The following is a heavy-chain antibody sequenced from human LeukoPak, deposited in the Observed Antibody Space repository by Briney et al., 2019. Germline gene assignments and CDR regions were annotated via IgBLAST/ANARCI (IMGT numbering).Heavy chain of an antibody. D-gene: IGHD1-7*01. CDR3: ARDNWNYGSSMDV. Sequence: SETLSLTCTVSGGSISSYYWSWIRQPPGKGLEWMGYIYYSGSTNYNPSLKSRVTISVDTSKTQFSLKLSSVAAADTAVYYCARDNWNYGSSMDVWGQGTTVTVSS. V-gene: IGHV4-59*01. J-gene: IGHJ6*02. CDR2: IYYSGST. CDR1: GGSISSYY.